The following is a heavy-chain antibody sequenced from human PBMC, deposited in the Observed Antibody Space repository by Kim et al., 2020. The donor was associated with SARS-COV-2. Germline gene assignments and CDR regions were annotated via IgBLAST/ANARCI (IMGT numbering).Heavy chain of an antibody. Sequence: GGSLRLSCAASGFTFSSYAMSWVRQAPGKGLEWVSAISGSGGSTYYADSVKGRFTISRDNSKNTLYLQMNSLRAEDTAVYYCAKVPHLRMIVVVMHFDYWGQGTLVTVSS. CDR3: AKVPHLRMIVVVMHFDY. CDR1: GFTFSSYA. CDR2: ISGSGGST. D-gene: IGHD3-22*01. J-gene: IGHJ4*02. V-gene: IGHV3-23*01.